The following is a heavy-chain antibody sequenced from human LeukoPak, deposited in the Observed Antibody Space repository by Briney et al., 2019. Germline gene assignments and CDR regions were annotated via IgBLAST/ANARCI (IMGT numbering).Heavy chain of an antibody. CDR3: ARGPQWLADFDY. V-gene: IGHV4-59*08. CDR2: IYYSGST. CDR1: GGSISSYY. J-gene: IGHJ4*02. Sequence: PSETLSLTCTVSGGSISSYYWSWIRQPPGKGLEWIEYIYYSGSTNYNPSLKSRVTISVDTSKNQFSLKLSSVTAADTAVYYCARGPQWLADFDYWGQGTLVTVSS. D-gene: IGHD6-19*01.